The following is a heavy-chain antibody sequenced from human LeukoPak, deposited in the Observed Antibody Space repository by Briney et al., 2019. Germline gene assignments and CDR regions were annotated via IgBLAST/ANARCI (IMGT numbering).Heavy chain of an antibody. CDR3: ARDLEYYYGSGSYRHDY. V-gene: IGHV3-48*01. J-gene: IGHJ4*02. Sequence: PGGSLRLSCAASGFTFSSYSMNRVRQAPGKGLEWVSYISSSSSTIYYADSVKGRFTISRDNAKNSLYLQMNSLRAEDTAVYYCARDLEYYYGSGSYRHDYWGQGTLVTVSS. CDR2: ISSSSSTI. CDR1: GFTFSSYS. D-gene: IGHD3-10*01.